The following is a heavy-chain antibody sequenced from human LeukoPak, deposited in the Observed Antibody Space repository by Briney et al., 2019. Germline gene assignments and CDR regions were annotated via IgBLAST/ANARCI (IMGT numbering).Heavy chain of an antibody. V-gene: IGHV3-11*01. J-gene: IGHJ4*02. CDR3: ARLYSTSCLDF. Sequence: GGSLRLSCAASGFTFSDSYMSWIRQAPGKGLEWVSYISNSGSSTIYYADSVKGRSTISRDNARNSLYLQMNSLRAEDTAVYYCARLYSTSCLDFWGQGTLVTVSS. D-gene: IGHD6-6*01. CDR1: GFTFSDSY. CDR2: ISNSGSSTI.